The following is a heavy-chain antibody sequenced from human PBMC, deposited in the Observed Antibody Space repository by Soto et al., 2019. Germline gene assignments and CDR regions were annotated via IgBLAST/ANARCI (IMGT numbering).Heavy chain of an antibody. Sequence: AGGSLRLSCAASGFTFSSYAMSWVRQAPGKGLEWVSAISGSGGSTYYADSVKGRFTISRDNSKNTLYLQMNSLRAEDTAVYYCATCTSFYNTYYYGSGKHEWGQGTPITVS. V-gene: IGHV3-23*01. J-gene: IGHJ4*02. CDR1: GFTFSSYA. D-gene: IGHD3-10*01. CDR3: ATCTSFYNTYYYGSGKHE. CDR2: ISGSGGST.